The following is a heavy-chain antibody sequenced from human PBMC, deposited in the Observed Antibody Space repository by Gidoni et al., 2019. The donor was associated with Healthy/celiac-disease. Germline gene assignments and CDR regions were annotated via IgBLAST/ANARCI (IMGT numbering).Heavy chain of an antibody. J-gene: IGHJ3*02. CDR2: INPSGAST. CDR1: GYTFARYY. V-gene: IGHV1-46*03. D-gene: IGHD3-22*01. CDR3: ARGGLMDYYDSSGYFDAFDM. Sequence: QVQVVQSGAEVRQPGASVKLACTGSGYTFARYYMHWLRQAPGQGLEWLAIINPSGASTNYAQKIQGRVTLTSDTSTSTVYMDLSSLRSEDTAVYYCARGGLMDYYDSSGYFDAFDMWGQGTMVTVSS.